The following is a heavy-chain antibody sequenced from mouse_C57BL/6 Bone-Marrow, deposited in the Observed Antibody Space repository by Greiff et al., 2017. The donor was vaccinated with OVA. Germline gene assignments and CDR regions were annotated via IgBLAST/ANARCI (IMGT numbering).Heavy chain of an antibody. D-gene: IGHD2-1*01. J-gene: IGHJ3*01. CDR1: GYTFTNYW. V-gene: IGHV1-63*01. Sequence: QVQLQQSGAELVRPGTSVKMSCKASGYTFTNYWIGWAKQRPGHGLEWIGDIYPGGGYTNYNEKFKGKATLTADKSSSTAYMQFSSLTSEDSAIYYCARMVGNYGPWFAYWGQGTLVTVSA. CDR2: IYPGGGYT. CDR3: ARMVGNYGPWFAY.